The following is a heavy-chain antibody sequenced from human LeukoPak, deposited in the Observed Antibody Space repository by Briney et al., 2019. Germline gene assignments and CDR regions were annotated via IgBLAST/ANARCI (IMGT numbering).Heavy chain of an antibody. CDR2: IKQDGSEK. J-gene: IGHJ4*02. Sequence: GGSPRLSCAASGFTFSSYWMSWVRQAPGKGLEWVANIKQDGSEKYYVDSVKGRFTISRDNAKNSLYLQMNSLRAEDTAVYYCARDKLAARPDSPLGYWGQGTLVTVSS. V-gene: IGHV3-7*01. D-gene: IGHD6-6*01. CDR3: ARDKLAARPDSPLGY. CDR1: GFTFSSYW.